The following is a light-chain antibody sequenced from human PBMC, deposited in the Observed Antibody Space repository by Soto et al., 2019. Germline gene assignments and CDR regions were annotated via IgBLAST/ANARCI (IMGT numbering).Light chain of an antibody. V-gene: IGKV1-12*01. CDR1: QGISSY. CDR3: QQANRFPLS. J-gene: IGKJ4*01. Sequence: DIQMPQSPSSVSASVGDRVTFTCRASQGISSYLAWYQQKPGKAPKLLISAASSLQSGVPSRFNGSGSGTNFRLTISSLQPEDFATYYCQQANRFPLSFGGGTKVEIK. CDR2: AAS.